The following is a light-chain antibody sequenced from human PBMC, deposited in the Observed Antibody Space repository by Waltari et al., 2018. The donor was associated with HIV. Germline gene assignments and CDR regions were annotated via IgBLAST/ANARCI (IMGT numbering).Light chain of an antibody. Sequence: DIQMTQSPSSLSASVGDRVTITCRASGNIKTYLSWYQQRPGRAPSLLIFGASSLEPGVPSRFRGSGSGTEFSLTISNLQPDDFATYFCQQSYSSPLTFGGGTRVQI. CDR1: GNIKTY. CDR2: GAS. J-gene: IGKJ4*01. CDR3: QQSYSSPLT. V-gene: IGKV1-39*01.